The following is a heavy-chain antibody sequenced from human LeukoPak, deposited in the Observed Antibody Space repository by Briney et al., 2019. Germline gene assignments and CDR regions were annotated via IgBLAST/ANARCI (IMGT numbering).Heavy chain of an antibody. D-gene: IGHD5-24*01. CDR3: AREDGDAFDI. CDR1: GFTFSSYE. V-gene: IGHV3-48*03. Sequence: PGGSLRLSCAASGFTFSSYEMNWVRRAPGKGLEWVSYIGSSGGFRYYADSVKGRFTSSRDNAKNSLYLQMNSLRVEDTAVYYCAREDGDAFDIWGQGTMVSVSS. CDR2: IGSSGGFR. J-gene: IGHJ3*02.